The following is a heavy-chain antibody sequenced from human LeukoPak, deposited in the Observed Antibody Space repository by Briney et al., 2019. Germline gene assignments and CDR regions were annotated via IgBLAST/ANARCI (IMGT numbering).Heavy chain of an antibody. CDR1: GFTFRSFW. J-gene: IGHJ6*02. CDR2: IREDGSEK. V-gene: IGHV3-7*01. Sequence: PGGSLRLSCAASGFTFRSFWMTWVRQAPGKGLEWVANIREDGSEKYYVDSVNGRSTISRDNAKNSLSLQMNSLRAEDMGVYYCARGRGIGAWGQGTTVTVSS. CDR3: ARGRGIGA.